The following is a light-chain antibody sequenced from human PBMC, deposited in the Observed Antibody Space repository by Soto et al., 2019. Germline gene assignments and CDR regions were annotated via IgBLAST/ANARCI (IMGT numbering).Light chain of an antibody. CDR3: NSYTPSNTRQIV. CDR1: SSDVGGYDY. CDR2: EVT. Sequence: QSVLTQPASVSGSPGQSIAISCTGTSSDVGGYDYVSWYQQHPDKAPKLIIYEVTKRPSGVSNRFSGSKSGNTASLTISGLQAEDEADYYCNSYTPSNTRQIVFGTGTKVTVL. J-gene: IGLJ1*01. V-gene: IGLV2-14*01.